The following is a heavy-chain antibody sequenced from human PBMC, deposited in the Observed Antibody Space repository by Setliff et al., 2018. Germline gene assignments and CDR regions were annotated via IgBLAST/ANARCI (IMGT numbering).Heavy chain of an antibody. CDR2: INGASGNT. J-gene: IGHJ6*03. Sequence: GASVKVSCKASGYSLSAYVMHWVRQAPGQRLEWMGWINGASGNTKYSQKFQGRVTITRDTSASTGYMELRSLISDDTAVYYCARSPPNRGVGQGHYMDVWGIGTTVTVS. D-gene: IGHD3-10*01. CDR3: ARSPPNRGVGQGHYMDV. V-gene: IGHV1-3*01. CDR1: GYSLSAYV.